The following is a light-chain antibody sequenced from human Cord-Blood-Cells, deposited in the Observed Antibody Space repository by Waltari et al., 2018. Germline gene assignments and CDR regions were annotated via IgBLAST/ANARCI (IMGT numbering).Light chain of an antibody. CDR3: CSYAGSSTYV. J-gene: IGLJ1*01. CDR1: SSDVGSYNL. V-gene: IGLV2-23*01. CDR2: EGS. Sequence: QSALTPPASVSGSPGQSLTLSCTGTSSDVGSYNLVSWYPQHPGKAPKLMIYEGSKRPSGVSNRFSGSKSGNTASLTISGLQAEDEADYYCCSYAGSSTYVFGTGTKVTVL.